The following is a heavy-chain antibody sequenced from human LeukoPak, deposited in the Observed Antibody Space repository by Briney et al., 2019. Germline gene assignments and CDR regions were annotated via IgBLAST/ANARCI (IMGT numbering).Heavy chain of an antibody. J-gene: IGHJ4*02. Sequence: PSGGSLRLSCAASGFTFSAYWMHWVRQSPGKGLVWVSRINSDGSSTSYADSVKGRFTISRDIPKNTLYLQMNSLRAEDTAVYYCARVATTSSKWSLDYWGQGTLVTVSS. CDR1: GFTFSAYW. CDR2: INSDGSST. V-gene: IGHV3-74*01. CDR3: ARVATTSSKWSLDY. D-gene: IGHD2-2*01.